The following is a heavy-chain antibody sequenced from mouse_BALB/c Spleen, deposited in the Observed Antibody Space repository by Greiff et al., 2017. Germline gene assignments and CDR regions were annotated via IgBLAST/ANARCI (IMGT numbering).Heavy chain of an antibody. J-gene: IGHJ3*01. V-gene: IGHV5-17*02. CDR3: AIYYDFSWFAY. CDR1: GFTFSSFG. CDR2: ISSGSSTI. D-gene: IGHD2-4*01. Sequence: EVHLVESGGGLVQPGGSRKLSCAASGFTFSSFGMHWVRQAPEKGLEWVAYISSGSSTIYYADTVKGRFTISRDNPKNTLFLQMTSLRSEDTAMYYCAIYYDFSWFAYWGQGTLVTVSA.